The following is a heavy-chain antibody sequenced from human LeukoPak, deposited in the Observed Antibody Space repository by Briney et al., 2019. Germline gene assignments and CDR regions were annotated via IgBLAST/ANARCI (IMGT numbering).Heavy chain of an antibody. CDR2: IKFDESEK. CDR1: GFTFSDYW. V-gene: IGHV3-7*04. CDR3: ARVTTNGYFEY. Sequence: PGGSLRLSCAASGFTFSDYWMSWVRQAPGKGLEWVASIKFDESEKHYMDSVKGRFTISRDSAKSSLYRQMNSLRAEDTAVYFCARVTTNGYFEYWGQGSLVTVSP. J-gene: IGHJ4*02. D-gene: IGHD1-1*01.